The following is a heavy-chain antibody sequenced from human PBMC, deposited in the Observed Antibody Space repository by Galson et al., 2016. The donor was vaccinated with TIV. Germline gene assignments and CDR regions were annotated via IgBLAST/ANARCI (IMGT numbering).Heavy chain of an antibody. CDR2: INPNSGGT. V-gene: IGHV1-2*02. D-gene: IGHD5-12*01. J-gene: IGHJ2*01. CDR3: ARAPTLIVPTIYWYCDL. CDR1: GYTFTGYF. Sequence: SVKVSCKASGYTFTGYFMHWVRQAPGQGLEWMGWINPNSGGTNYAQKFQGRVTMTRDTSISAAYMELSSLISDDTAMYFCARAPTLIVPTIYWYCDLWGGGTLVTVSS.